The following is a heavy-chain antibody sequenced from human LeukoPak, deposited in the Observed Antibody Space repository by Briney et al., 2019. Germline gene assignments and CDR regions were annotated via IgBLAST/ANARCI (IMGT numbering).Heavy chain of an antibody. CDR2: IYYSGST. Sequence: SETLSLTCTVSGGSISSGDYYWSWIRQPPGKGLEWIGYIYYSGSTYYNPSLKSRVTISVDTSKNQFSLKLSSVTAADTAVYYCARGGEWLRLFNYWGQGTLVTVSS. V-gene: IGHV4-30-4*08. CDR1: GGSISSGDYY. CDR3: ARGGEWLRLFNY. J-gene: IGHJ4*02. D-gene: IGHD5-12*01.